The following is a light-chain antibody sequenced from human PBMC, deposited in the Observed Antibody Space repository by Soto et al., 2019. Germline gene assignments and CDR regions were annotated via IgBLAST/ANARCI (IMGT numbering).Light chain of an antibody. Sequence: EVVLTQSPATLSLSPGERATLSCRASQSVGSYLAWYQQKPGQAPRLLIYDASNRATGIPARFSGSGSGTDFTLTISSLEPEDFAVYYCQQRFIWPPLTGGGGTKVEIK. CDR3: QQRFIWPPLT. J-gene: IGKJ4*01. V-gene: IGKV3-11*01. CDR2: DAS. CDR1: QSVGSY.